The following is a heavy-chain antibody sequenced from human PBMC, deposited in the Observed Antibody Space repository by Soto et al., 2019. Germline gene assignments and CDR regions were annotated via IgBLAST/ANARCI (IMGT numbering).Heavy chain of an antibody. CDR1: GASISTSDW. CDR2: IHHTGRT. CDR3: ARAKLRNVWAFDY. Sequence: SETLSLTCAISGASISTSDWWIWLRQPPGKGLEWIAEIHHTGRTNYNASFMGRATMSVDKSKNQFSLNLRSVTAADTAIYYCARAKLRNVWAFDYWGQGTLVTVSS. J-gene: IGHJ4*02. V-gene: IGHV4-4*02. D-gene: IGHD7-27*01.